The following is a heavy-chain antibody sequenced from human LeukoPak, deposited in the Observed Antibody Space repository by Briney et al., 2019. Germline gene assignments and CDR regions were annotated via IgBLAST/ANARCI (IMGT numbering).Heavy chain of an antibody. V-gene: IGHV1-69*13. CDR3: AKDEGDGLRYFDWPTD. D-gene: IGHD3-9*01. J-gene: IGHJ4*02. CDR2: IIPIFGTA. CDR1: GGTFSSYA. Sequence: ASVKVSCKASGGTFSSYAISWVRQAPGQGLEWMGGIIPIFGTANDAQKFQGRVTITADESTSTAYMELSSLRSEDTAVYYCAKDEGDGLRYFDWPTDWGQGTLVTVSS.